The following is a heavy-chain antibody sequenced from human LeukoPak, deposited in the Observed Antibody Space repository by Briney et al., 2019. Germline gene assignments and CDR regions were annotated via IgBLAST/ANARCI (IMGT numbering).Heavy chain of an antibody. D-gene: IGHD1-14*01. J-gene: IGHJ5*02. CDR2: IYYSGST. V-gene: IGHV4-61*08. CDR3: ARATSRTLNWFDP. Sequence: SETLSLTCTVSGGSISSGDCYWSWIRQPPGKGLEWIRYIYYSGSTNYNPSLKSRVTISVDTSKNQFSLKLSSVTAADTAVYYCARATSRTLNWFDPWGQGTQVTVSS. CDR1: GGSISSGDCY.